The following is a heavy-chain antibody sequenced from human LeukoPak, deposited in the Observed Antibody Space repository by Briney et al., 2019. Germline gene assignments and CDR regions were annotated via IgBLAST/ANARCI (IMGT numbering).Heavy chain of an antibody. Sequence: PGGSLRLSCAASGFTFSSYAMSWVRQAPGKGLEWVSAISDSGGTTYYADSVKGRFTISRDNSKNTLYLQMNSLRAEDTAVYYCAKDPLGYCSTTTCYPEYWGQGTLVTVSS. CDR3: AKDPLGYCSTTTCYPEY. D-gene: IGHD2-2*01. V-gene: IGHV3-23*01. J-gene: IGHJ4*02. CDR1: GFTFSSYA. CDR2: ISDSGGTT.